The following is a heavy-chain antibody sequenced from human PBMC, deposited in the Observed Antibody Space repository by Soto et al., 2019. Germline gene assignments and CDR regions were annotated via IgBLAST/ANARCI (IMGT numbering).Heavy chain of an antibody. Sequence: SETLSLTCTVSGGSISSYYWSWIRQPPGKGLEWIGYIYYSGSTNYNPSLKSRVTISVDTSKNQFSLKLSSVTAADTAVYYCARGPRGYYDILTGYYDYYGMDVWGQGTTVTVSS. CDR3: ARGPRGYYDILTGYYDYYGMDV. V-gene: IGHV4-59*01. CDR2: IYYSGST. D-gene: IGHD3-9*01. CDR1: GGSISSYY. J-gene: IGHJ6*02.